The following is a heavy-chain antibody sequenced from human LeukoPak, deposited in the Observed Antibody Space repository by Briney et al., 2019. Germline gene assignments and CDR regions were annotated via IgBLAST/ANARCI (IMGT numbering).Heavy chain of an antibody. CDR2: IYTSGST. CDR3: ARSRHGSGSYVVDY. J-gene: IGHJ4*02. D-gene: IGHD3-10*01. V-gene: IGHV4-4*07. Sequence: PSETLSLTCTVSGGSISSYYWSWIRQPAGKGLEWIGRIYTSGSTNYNPSLKSRVTMSVDTSKNQFSLKLSSVTAAGTAVYYCARSRHGSGSYVVDYWGQGTLVTVSS. CDR1: GGSISSYY.